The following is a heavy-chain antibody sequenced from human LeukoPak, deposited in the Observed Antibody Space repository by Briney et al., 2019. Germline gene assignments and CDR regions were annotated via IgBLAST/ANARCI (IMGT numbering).Heavy chain of an antibody. CDR1: GGSFSGYY. CDR2: INHSGST. CDR3: TRAYSSSWYRGMGYFDY. Sequence: SETLSLTCAVYGGSFSGYYWSWIRQPPGGGLEWIGEINHSGSTNYNPSLKSRVTISVDTSKNQFSLKLSSVTAADTAVYYCTRAYSSSWYRGMGYFDYWGQGTLVTVSS. V-gene: IGHV4-34*01. J-gene: IGHJ4*02. D-gene: IGHD6-13*01.